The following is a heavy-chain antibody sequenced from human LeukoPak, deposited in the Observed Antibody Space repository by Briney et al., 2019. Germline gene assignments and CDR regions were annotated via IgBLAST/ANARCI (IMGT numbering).Heavy chain of an antibody. V-gene: IGHV1-2*06. Sequence: ASVNVSCKASGYTFTGYYMHWVRQAPGQGLDYMGHINLNSGGTFYVQKFQGRVTMTRETSISTAYMDLSRLTSDDTAVYFCASDPSSSDNFFDFWGQGTLVTVSS. J-gene: IGHJ4*02. D-gene: IGHD6-6*01. CDR3: ASDPSSSDNFFDF. CDR2: INLNSGGT. CDR1: GYTFTGYY.